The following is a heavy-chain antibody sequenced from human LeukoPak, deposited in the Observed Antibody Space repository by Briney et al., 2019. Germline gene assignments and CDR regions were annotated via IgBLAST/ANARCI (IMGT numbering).Heavy chain of an antibody. V-gene: IGHV3-74*01. Sequence: GGSLRLSCAASGFTFSTSWMHWVRQAPGKGLMWLSRINFDGTSTSYAASVKGRFTFSRDNARSTVYLQMDSLRAEDTATYYCVRDQITNWSFDPWGQGVLVTVAP. J-gene: IGHJ5*02. CDR1: GFTFSTSW. CDR3: VRDQITNWSFDP. D-gene: IGHD7-27*01. CDR2: INFDGTST.